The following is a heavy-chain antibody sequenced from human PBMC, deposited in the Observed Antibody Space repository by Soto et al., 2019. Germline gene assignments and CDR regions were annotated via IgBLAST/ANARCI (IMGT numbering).Heavy chain of an antibody. D-gene: IGHD1-20*01. CDR2: INPSGGST. CDR3: ARGGGLTGPRTWFDP. Sequence: QVQLVQSGAEVKKPGASVKVSCKASGFTFTSYYIHWVRQAPGQGLEWMGIINPSGGSTNYAQKFQGRVTMTTDTSTSTVYMELSNLRSEDTAVYYCARGGGLTGPRTWFDPWGQGTLVIVSS. CDR1: GFTFTSYY. J-gene: IGHJ5*02. V-gene: IGHV1-46*01.